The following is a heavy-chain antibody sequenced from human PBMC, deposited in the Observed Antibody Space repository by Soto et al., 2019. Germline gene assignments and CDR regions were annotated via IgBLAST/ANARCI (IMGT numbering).Heavy chain of an antibody. V-gene: IGHV4-59*01. J-gene: IGHJ4*02. CDR2: IYYSGST. CDR3: ARPNGNWNEGYYFDY. D-gene: IGHD1-1*01. Sequence: PXETLSLTCTVSGGSINTYYWTWIRQPPGKGLEWIGYIYYSGSTNYNPSLKSRVTISVDTSKNQFSLKLSSVTAADTAVYYCARPNGNWNEGYYFDYWGQGTLVTVSS. CDR1: GGSINTYY.